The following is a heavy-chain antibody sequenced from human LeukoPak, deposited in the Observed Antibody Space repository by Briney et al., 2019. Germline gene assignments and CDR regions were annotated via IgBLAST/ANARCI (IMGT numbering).Heavy chain of an antibody. CDR3: ARKTARPNWFDP. V-gene: IGHV4-34*01. J-gene: IGHJ5*02. D-gene: IGHD6-6*01. CDR2: INHSGST. Sequence: SETLSLTCAVYGGSFSGYYWSWIRQPPGKGLEWIGEINHSGSTNYNPSPKSRVTISVDTSKNQFSLKLSSVTAADTAVYYCARKTARPNWFDPWGQGTLVTVSS. CDR1: GGSFSGYY.